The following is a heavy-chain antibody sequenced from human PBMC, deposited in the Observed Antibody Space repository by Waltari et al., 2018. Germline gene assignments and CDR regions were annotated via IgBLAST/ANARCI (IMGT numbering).Heavy chain of an antibody. CDR2: FYSSGNN. Sequence: QVQLQESGPGLVKPSETLSLTCTVSGVSISSYYWSWIRQPAGKGLVWIGRFYSSGNNNNIPTLKSRVTMSVGTAKNQLSLKWTAVTAADTAVYYCARDRNGSGRPFDYWGQGTLVTVSS. D-gene: IGHD3-10*01. V-gene: IGHV4-4*07. J-gene: IGHJ4*02. CDR1: GVSISSYY. CDR3: ARDRNGSGRPFDY.